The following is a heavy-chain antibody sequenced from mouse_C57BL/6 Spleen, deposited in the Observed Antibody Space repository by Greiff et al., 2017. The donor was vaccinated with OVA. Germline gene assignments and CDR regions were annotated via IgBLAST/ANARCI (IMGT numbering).Heavy chain of an antibody. CDR3: ARWGERGRALDY. CDR2: INPGSGGT. V-gene: IGHV1-54*01. Sequence: QVQLQQSGAELVRPGASVKVSCKASGYAFTNYLIEWVKQRPGPGLEWIGGINPGSGGTNYNEKFKGKATLTADKSSSTAYMQLSSLTSEDSAVYVCARWGERGRALDYWGQGTTLTVSA. J-gene: IGHJ2*01. D-gene: IGHD4-1*01. CDR1: GYAFTNYL.